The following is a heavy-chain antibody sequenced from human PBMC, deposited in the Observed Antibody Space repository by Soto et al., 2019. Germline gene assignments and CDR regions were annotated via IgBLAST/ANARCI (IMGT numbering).Heavy chain of an antibody. CDR2: IYYSGNT. V-gene: IGHV4-39*01. D-gene: IGHD2-15*01. J-gene: IGHJ5*02. CDR3: ARSGGRVVAATTPSYWFDP. Sequence: LSLTCTVSGGSISTSSYYWGWIRQPPGKGLEWIGSIYYSGNTYYNPSLKSRVTISVDTSKNQFSLNLSSVTAADTAVYYCARSGGRVVAATTPSYWFDPWGQGTLVTVSS. CDR1: GGSISTSSYY.